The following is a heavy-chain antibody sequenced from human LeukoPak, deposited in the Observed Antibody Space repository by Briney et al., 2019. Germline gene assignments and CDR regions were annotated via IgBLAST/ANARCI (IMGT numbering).Heavy chain of an antibody. CDR1: GGSISSSSYY. J-gene: IGHJ4*02. CDR3: ARELGSGYYDILTGYYTSRYYFDY. Sequence: PSETLSLTCTVSGGSISSSSYYWGWIRQPPGKGLEWIGSIYYSGSTYYNPSLKSRVTISVDTSKNQFSLKLSSVTAADTAVYYCARELGSGYYDILTGYYTSRYYFDYWGQGTLVTVSS. D-gene: IGHD3-9*01. CDR2: IYYSGST. V-gene: IGHV4-39*07.